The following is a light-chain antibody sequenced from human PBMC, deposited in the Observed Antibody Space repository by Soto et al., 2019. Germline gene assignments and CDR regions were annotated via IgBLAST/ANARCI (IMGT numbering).Light chain of an antibody. J-gene: IGLJ2*01. CDR3: TSWTTSTTMK. CDR2: DVN. V-gene: IGLV2-14*01. CDR1: SSDVGAYNY. Sequence: QFALTQPASVSGSPGQSITISCTGTSSDVGAYNYVSWYQQHPGKAPKLMIYDVNIRPSGVSNRFSGSKSGNTASLTISGLQAEDEADYYCTSWTTSTTMKFGGGTKLTVL.